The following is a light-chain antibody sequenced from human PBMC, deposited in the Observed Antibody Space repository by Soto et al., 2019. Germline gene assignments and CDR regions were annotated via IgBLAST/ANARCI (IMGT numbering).Light chain of an antibody. CDR2: EAF. J-gene: IGKJ1*01. V-gene: IGKV3-20*01. CDR1: QSVSDGY. CDR3: QPYRGSRPT. Sequence: EMVLTQSQGTLSVSPGERSTLSCRASQSVSDGYLAWYQQKPGQAPRLLIYEAFTKATGIPDRFSGSGSGTDFTLTICTLEPEDFAVYYCQPYRGSRPTFGQGTDV.